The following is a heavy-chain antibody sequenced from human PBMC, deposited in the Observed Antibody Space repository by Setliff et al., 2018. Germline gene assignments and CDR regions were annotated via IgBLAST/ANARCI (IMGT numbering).Heavy chain of an antibody. Sequence: VASVKVSCKVSGYTLTELSMHWVRQAPGKGLEWMGGFDPEDGETIYAQKFQGRVTMTEDTSTDTAYMELSSLRSEDTAVYYCATDQERFGELFDYWGQGTLVTVSS. CDR1: GYTLTELS. D-gene: IGHD3-10*01. V-gene: IGHV1-24*01. CDR3: ATDQERFGELFDY. CDR2: FDPEDGET. J-gene: IGHJ4*02.